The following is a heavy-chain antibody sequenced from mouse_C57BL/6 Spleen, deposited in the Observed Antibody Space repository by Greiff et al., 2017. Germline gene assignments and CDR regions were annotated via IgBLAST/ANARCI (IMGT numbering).Heavy chain of an antibody. D-gene: IGHD1-1*01. V-gene: IGHV14-2*01. J-gene: IGHJ1*03. Sequence: VQLQQSGAELVKPGASVKLSCTASGFNIKDYYMPWVKQRTEQGLEWIGRIDPEDGETNYAPKLQGKATITAAKAYNTAYLQLSSLTSEDTAVYYCAKPHYGSSYWYFEVWGTGTTVTVSS. CDR2: IDPEDGET. CDR1: GFNIKDYY. CDR3: AKPHYGSSYWYFEV.